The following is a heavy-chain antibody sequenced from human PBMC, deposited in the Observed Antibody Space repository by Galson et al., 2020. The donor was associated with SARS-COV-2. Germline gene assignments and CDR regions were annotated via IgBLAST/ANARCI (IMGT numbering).Heavy chain of an antibody. D-gene: IGHD5-18*01. CDR2: ISPSSSYT. CDR3: ARDEGIRGYNYGRLYYGMDG. Sequence: NSGGSLRLSCAASGFPFSTYSMNWVRLAPGKGLEWVSSISPSSSYTYYVDSVKGRFSISRDNPRNSLYLQMKSLRAEDTAVYYCARDEGIRGYNYGRLYYGMDGWGQGTTVTVSS. V-gene: IGHV3-21*01. J-gene: IGHJ6*02. CDR1: GFPFSTYS.